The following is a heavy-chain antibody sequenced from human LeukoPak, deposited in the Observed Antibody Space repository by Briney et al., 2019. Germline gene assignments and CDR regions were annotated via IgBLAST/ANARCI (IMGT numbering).Heavy chain of an antibody. CDR1: GFTFSTYA. Sequence: PGGSLGLSCAASGFTFSTYAMHWVRQAPGKGLEWVAVISYDGSNKYYPDSVKGRFTISRDNSKNTLFLQMNSLRTDDTAVYYCAKTDYGDRGVDYWGQGTLVTVSS. J-gene: IGHJ4*02. CDR3: AKTDYGDRGVDY. CDR2: ISYDGSNK. V-gene: IGHV3-30*18. D-gene: IGHD4-17*01.